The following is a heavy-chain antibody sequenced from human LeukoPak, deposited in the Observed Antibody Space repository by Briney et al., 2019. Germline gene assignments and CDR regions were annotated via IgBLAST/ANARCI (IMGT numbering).Heavy chain of an antibody. J-gene: IGHJ4*02. CDR3: AKFYSSSTIDY. V-gene: IGHV3-30*18. CDR2: ISYDGSNK. CDR1: GFTFSSYG. Sequence: PGGSLRLSCAASGFTFSSYGMHWVRQAPGKGLEWVAVISYDGSNKYYAGSVKGRFTISRDNSKNTLYLQMNSLRAEDTAVYYCAKFYSSSTIDYWGQGTLVTVSS. D-gene: IGHD6-13*01.